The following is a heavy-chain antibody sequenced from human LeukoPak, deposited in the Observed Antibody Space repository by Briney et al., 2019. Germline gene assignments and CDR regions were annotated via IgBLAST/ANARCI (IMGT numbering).Heavy chain of an antibody. Sequence: SETLSLTCTVSGGSISSHYWSWIRQPPGKGLEWIGYIYYSGSTNYNPSLKSRVTISVDTSKNQFSLKLSSVTAADTAVYYCARTYSSSCYDSYYYYMDVWGKGTTVTVSS. CDR2: IYYSGST. CDR3: ARTYSSSCYDSYYYYMDV. D-gene: IGHD6-13*01. V-gene: IGHV4-59*11. CDR1: GGSISSHY. J-gene: IGHJ6*03.